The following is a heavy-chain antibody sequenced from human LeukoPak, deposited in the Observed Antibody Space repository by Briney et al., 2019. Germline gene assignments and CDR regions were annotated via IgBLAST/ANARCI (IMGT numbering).Heavy chain of an antibody. D-gene: IGHD1-7*01. CDR3: ARDRVGLVPGITRY. Sequence: PGGSLRLSCAASGFTFSSYAMSWVRQAPGKGLEWVSAISGSGGSTYYADSVKGRFTISRDNSKNTLYLQMNSLRAEDTGVYYCARDRVGLVPGITRYWGQGTLVTASS. V-gene: IGHV3-23*01. J-gene: IGHJ4*02. CDR1: GFTFSSYA. CDR2: ISGSGGST.